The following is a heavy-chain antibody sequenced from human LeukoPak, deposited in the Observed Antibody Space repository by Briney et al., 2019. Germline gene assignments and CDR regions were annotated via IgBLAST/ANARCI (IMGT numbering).Heavy chain of an antibody. V-gene: IGHV3-74*01. CDR3: ARDGSCAMDV. CDR1: GFTFSDYY. Sequence: PGGSLRLSCAASGFTFSDYYMSWVRQAPGKGLEWVSYINSDGSSTTYADSVKGRFTISRDNAKNTLYLQMNSLRAEDTAVYYCARDGSCAMDVWGQGTTVTVSS. CDR2: INSDGSST. D-gene: IGHD1-26*01. J-gene: IGHJ6*02.